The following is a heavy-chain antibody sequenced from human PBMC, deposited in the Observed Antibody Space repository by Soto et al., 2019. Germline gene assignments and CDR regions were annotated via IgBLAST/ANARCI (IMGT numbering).Heavy chain of an antibody. CDR3: ARSGGSSSPATRYFET. J-gene: IGHJ4*02. CDR1: GFIFRNYA. D-gene: IGHD6-6*01. CDR2: MSHDGIFE. V-gene: IGHV3-30-3*01. Sequence: GGSLRLSCAASGFIFRNYAMNWVRQAPGKGLEWVALMSHDGIFEYYADSVKGRFTISRDNSKNMLYLQMNSLRGEDSAVYICARSGGSSSPATRYFETWGQGTPVTVSS.